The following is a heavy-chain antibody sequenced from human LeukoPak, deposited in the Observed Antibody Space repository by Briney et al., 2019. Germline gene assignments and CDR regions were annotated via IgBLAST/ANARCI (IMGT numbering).Heavy chain of an antibody. CDR2: IYHSGST. J-gene: IGHJ4*02. CDR1: GGSISSGGYS. D-gene: IGHD3-22*01. CDR3: ARVLNYYDSSGYYFDY. Sequence: PSETLSLTCAVSGGSISSGGYSWSWIRQPPGKGLEWIGYIYHSGSTYYNPSLKSRVTISVDRSKNQFSPKPSSVTAADTAVYYCARVLNYYDSSGYYFDYWGQGTLVTVSS. V-gene: IGHV4-30-2*01.